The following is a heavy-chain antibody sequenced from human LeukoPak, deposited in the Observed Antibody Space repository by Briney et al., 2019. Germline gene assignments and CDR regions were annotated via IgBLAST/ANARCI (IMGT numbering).Heavy chain of an antibody. CDR1: GFTFSSYA. D-gene: IGHD5-12*01. Sequence: GGSLRLSCAASGFTFSSYAMSWVRQAPGKGLEWVSTIGPAGDTYYPDSLKGRFTISRENAKNSLFLQMNSLRAGDTAVYYCARGNRGYDSIDYWGRGTLVTVSS. CDR3: ARGNRGYDSIDY. CDR2: IGPAGDT. V-gene: IGHV3-13*01. J-gene: IGHJ4*02.